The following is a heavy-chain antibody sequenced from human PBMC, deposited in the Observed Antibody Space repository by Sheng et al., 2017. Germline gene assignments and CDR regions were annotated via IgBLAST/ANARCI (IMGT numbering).Heavy chain of an antibody. V-gene: IGHV3-30*04. J-gene: IGHJ6*02. Sequence: QVQLVESGGGVVQPGRSLRLSCAASGFRFSSYAMHWVRQAPGKGLEWVAVISYDGSNKYYADSVKGRFTISRDNSKNTLYLQMNSLRIEDTAVYYCASFGSSWYPQYYDMDVWGRGTTVPSP. CDR1: GFRFSSYA. CDR3: ASFGSSWYPQYYDMDV. CDR2: ISYDGSNK. D-gene: IGHD6-13*01.